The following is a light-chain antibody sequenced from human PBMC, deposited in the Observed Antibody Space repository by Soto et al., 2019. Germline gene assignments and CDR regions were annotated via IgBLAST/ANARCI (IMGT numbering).Light chain of an antibody. CDR2: DVF. CDR1: SSDIGGYDY. V-gene: IGLV2-8*01. J-gene: IGLJ1*01. Sequence: QSALTQPPSASGSPGQSVTISCSGTSSDIGGYDYVSWYQQHPGKAPKLIIYDVFKRPSGVPDRFSGSKSGNTASLTVSGLQAEDEADHYCTSYAGSNNVCVFGTGTKLTVL. CDR3: TSYAGSNNVCV.